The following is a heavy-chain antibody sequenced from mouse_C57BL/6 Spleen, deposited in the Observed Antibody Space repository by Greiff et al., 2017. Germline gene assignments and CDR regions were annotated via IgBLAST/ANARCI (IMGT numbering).Heavy chain of an antibody. V-gene: IGHV1-53*01. CDR1: GYTFTSYW. D-gene: IGHD1-1*01. CDR2: INPSNGGT. J-gene: IGHJ3*01. Sequence: QVQLKQPGTELVKPGASVKLSCKASGYTFTSYWMHWVKQRPGQGLEWIGNINPSNGGTNYNEKFKSKATLTVDKSSSTAYMQLSSLTSEDSAVYYCARWGVVAPGFAYWGQGTLVTVSA. CDR3: ARWGVVAPGFAY.